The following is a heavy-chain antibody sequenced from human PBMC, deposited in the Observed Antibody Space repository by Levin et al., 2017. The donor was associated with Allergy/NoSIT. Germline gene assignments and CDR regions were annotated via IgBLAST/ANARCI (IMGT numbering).Heavy chain of an antibody. D-gene: IGHD6-13*01. Sequence: GGSLRLSCAASGFTFGSYGMSWVRQAPGKGLEWVSVISASSDATHYVDSVKGRFTISRDSSKNTLYLQMNSLRAEDTAVYYCAKDYTSSWYYFYFWGQGALVTVSS. CDR3: AKDYTSSWYYFYF. J-gene: IGHJ4*02. CDR2: ISASSDAT. CDR1: GFTFGSYG. V-gene: IGHV3-23*01.